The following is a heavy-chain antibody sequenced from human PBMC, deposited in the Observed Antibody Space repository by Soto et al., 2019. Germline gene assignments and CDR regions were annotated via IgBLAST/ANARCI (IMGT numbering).Heavy chain of an antibody. CDR2: IYWDDDK. CDR3: AHLRYSYGYPDAFDV. CDR1: GFSLSTSGVG. D-gene: IGHD5-18*01. J-gene: IGHJ3*01. Sequence: QITLKESGPTLVKPTQTLTLTCTFSGFSLSTSGVGVGWIRQPPGKALEWLALIYWDDDKRYSPSLKSRLTITKDTSKNQVVLTVTNMDPVDTATYYCAHLRYSYGYPDAFDVWGQGTLVTVSS. V-gene: IGHV2-5*02.